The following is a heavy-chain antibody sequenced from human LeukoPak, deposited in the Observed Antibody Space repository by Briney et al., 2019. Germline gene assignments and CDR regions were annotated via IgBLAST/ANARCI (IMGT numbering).Heavy chain of an antibody. Sequence: PGGSLRLSCAASGFTFSSYVVSWVRQAPGKGLEWVAVISTDGNNEYYANSVKGRFTISRDNSKNTVYLQMTSLRTEDTAVYYCAKDQIGWAPGYVSGPLDQWGQGTLVTVSS. V-gene: IGHV3-30*18. J-gene: IGHJ4*02. CDR2: ISTDGNNE. CDR3: AKDQIGWAPGYVSGPLDQ. D-gene: IGHD6-19*01. CDR1: GFTFSSYV.